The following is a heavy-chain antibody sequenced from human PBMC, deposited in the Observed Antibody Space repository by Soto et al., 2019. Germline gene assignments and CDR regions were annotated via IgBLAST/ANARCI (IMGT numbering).Heavy chain of an antibody. D-gene: IGHD6-19*01. V-gene: IGHV3-30*18. CDR3: GKDGYCRGRYPSPHFHF. CDR2: ISLDGNRE. J-gene: IGHJ4*02. Sequence: QVQLVESGGGVVQPGRSLRLSCAASGFTFSSYGMHWVRQAPGKGLEWVALISLDGNRENYAASVKGRFIISRDNSKENPLPQINRPRAEDPGLLFCGKDGYCRGRYPSPHFHFLGQGSLGARSS. CDR1: GFTFSSYG.